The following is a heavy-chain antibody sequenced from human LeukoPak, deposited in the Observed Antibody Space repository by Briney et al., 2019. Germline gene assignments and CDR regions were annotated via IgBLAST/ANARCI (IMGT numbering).Heavy chain of an antibody. J-gene: IGHJ6*03. CDR1: GGSISSYY. CDR3: ARGGPPGYYYDYYMDV. V-gene: IGHV4-59*01. Sequence: PSETLSLTCTVSGGSISSYYWSWIRQTPGKGLEWIGYIYYSGSTNFNPSLKSRVTISVDTSKNQFSLKMSSVTAADTAVYFCARGGPPGYYYDYYMDVWGKGTTVTISS. CDR2: IYYSGST.